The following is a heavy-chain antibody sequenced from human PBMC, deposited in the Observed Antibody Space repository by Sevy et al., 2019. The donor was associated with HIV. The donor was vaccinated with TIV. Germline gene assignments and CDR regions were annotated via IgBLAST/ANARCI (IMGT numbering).Heavy chain of an antibody. Sequence: ASVKVSCKASGGTFSSYAISWVRQAPGQGLEWMGGIIPIFGTANYAQKFQGRVTITADESTSTAYMELSSLRSEDTAVYYCAQIPTYHDFWSGRSANYYGMDVWGQGTTVTVSS. D-gene: IGHD3-3*01. CDR1: GGTFSSYA. CDR2: IIPIFGTA. J-gene: IGHJ6*02. CDR3: AQIPTYHDFWSGRSANYYGMDV. V-gene: IGHV1-69*13.